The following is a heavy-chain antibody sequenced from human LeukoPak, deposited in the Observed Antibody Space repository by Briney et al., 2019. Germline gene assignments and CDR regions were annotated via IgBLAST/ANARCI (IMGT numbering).Heavy chain of an antibody. Sequence: GGSLRLSCAASGLILSSNYMNWVRQPPGKGLEWIAVLYSGGSPYYPAPVKCRFTISRDKSKNTLYLKIYSLSAEDRAIYYCARDSETETGWYYYGMDVWGGGTTVTVSS. CDR3: ARDSETETGWYYYGMDV. CDR1: GLILSSNY. CDR2: LYSGGSP. J-gene: IGHJ6*04. V-gene: IGHV3-53*01. D-gene: IGHD1-1*01.